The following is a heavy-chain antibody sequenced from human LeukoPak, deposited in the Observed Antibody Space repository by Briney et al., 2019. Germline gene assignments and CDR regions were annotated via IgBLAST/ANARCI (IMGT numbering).Heavy chain of an antibody. CDR2: LYTSGST. Sequence: PSETLSLTFTVSGGSISSYYWNWIRQPAGKGLEWIGRLYTSGSTNYNPSLKSRVTMSVDTSKNQFSLKLTSVTAADTAVYYCASGSGSYSHWFDPWGQGILVTVSS. D-gene: IGHD3-10*01. CDR1: GGSISSYY. CDR3: ASGSGSYSHWFDP. V-gene: IGHV4-4*07. J-gene: IGHJ5*02.